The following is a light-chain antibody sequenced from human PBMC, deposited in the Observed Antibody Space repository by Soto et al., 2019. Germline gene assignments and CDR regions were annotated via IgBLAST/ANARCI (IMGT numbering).Light chain of an antibody. V-gene: IGKV3-20*01. CDR2: GAS. Sequence: EIGLKQSPGTLSLSPGERATLSCRASQSVSSSYLAWYQQKPGQPPRLLIYGASSRATGIPDRFSGSGSGTDFTLTISRLEPEDFAVFYCQHYDSLPITFGQGTRLANK. CDR1: QSVSSSY. J-gene: IGKJ5*01. CDR3: QHYDSLPIT.